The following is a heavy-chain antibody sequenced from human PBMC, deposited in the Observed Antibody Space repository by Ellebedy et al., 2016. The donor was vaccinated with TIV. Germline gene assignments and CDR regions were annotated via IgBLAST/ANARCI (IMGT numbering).Heavy chain of an antibody. V-gene: IGHV3-23*01. CDR1: GFTFSSYA. J-gene: IGHJ5*02. CDR2: VSGSGYNT. Sequence: GESLKISCAASGFTFSSYAMSWVRQAPGKGLEWVSAVSGSGYNTYYADYVKGRITISREDAKNSLFLQMNSLRAEETAVYHCARSGEHDTWGQGTLVAGSS. CDR3: ARSGEHDT. D-gene: IGHD1-26*01.